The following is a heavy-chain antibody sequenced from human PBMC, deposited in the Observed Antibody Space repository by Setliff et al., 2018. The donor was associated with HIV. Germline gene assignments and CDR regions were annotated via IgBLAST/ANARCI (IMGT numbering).Heavy chain of an antibody. CDR1: GGSISSDGYY. J-gene: IGHJ4*02. V-gene: IGHV4-61*09. CDR3: ARAGSLGASDY. D-gene: IGHD3-10*01. CDR2: IYTSGST. Sequence: SETLSLTCTVSGGSISSDGYYRSWIRQPAGKGLEWVGHIYTSGSTNYNPSLKSRLTVSIDSSKDQFFLRLTSVTAADTAVYYCARAGSLGASDYWGQGTLVTVSS.